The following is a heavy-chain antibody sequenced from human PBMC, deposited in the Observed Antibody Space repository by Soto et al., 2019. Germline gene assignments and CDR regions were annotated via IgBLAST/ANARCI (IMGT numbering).Heavy chain of an antibody. D-gene: IGHD3-3*01. Sequence: HPGGSLRLSCAASGFNFHNYAINWVRQAPGKGLEWVSALSSSGDKAYYADSVRGRFTISRDNSKNTVYLQMNSLRVDDTAIYHCAKVPTIFGVVTTYFDYWGQGTLVTVSS. CDR2: LSSSGDKA. CDR3: AKVPTIFGVVTTYFDY. J-gene: IGHJ4*01. CDR1: GFNFHNYA. V-gene: IGHV3-23*01.